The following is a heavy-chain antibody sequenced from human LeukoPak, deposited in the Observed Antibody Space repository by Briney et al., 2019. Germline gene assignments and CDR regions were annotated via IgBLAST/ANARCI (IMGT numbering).Heavy chain of an antibody. D-gene: IGHD3-22*01. V-gene: IGHV4-59*08. CDR1: VGSFRSYY. J-gene: IGHJ4*02. CDR3: ARVVTMIVVVFDY. CDR2: IYYSGST. Sequence: SETLSLTCTVSVGSFRSYYWSGIGQPPGKGLDGIGYIYYSGSTNYNPSLKSRVTISVDTSKNQFSLKLSSVTAADTAVYYCARVVTMIVVVFDYWGQGTLVTVSS.